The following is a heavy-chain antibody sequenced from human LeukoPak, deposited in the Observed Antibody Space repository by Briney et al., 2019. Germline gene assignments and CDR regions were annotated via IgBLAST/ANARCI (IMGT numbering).Heavy chain of an antibody. CDR1: GGSISSGDYY. V-gene: IGHV4-30-4*01. Sequence: SETLSLTCTVSGGSISSGDYYWSWIRQPPGKGLEWIGYIYYSGSTYYNPSLKSRVTISVDTSKNQFSLKLSSVTAADTAVYYCARLRYFDWLIDYWGQGTLVTVFS. CDR2: IYYSGST. CDR3: ARLRYFDWLIDY. J-gene: IGHJ4*02. D-gene: IGHD3-9*01.